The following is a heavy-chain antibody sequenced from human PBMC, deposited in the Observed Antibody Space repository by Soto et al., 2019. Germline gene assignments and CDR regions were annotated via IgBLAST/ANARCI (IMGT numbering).Heavy chain of an antibody. CDR2: IYYSGST. D-gene: IGHD3-10*01. J-gene: IGHJ5*01. Sequence: TCPVASESISRGGYYRSWIRQHPGKGLEWIGYIYYSGSTYYNPSLKSRVTISVDTSKNQFSLKLSSVTAADTAVYYCARDRRGWFDSWGQGTVVTVSS. V-gene: IGHV4-31*03. CDR3: ARDRRGWFDS. CDR1: SESISRGGYY.